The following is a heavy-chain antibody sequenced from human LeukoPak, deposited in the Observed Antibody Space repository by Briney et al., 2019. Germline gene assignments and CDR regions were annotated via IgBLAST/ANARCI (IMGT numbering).Heavy chain of an antibody. V-gene: IGHV4-4*07. Sequence: PSETLSLTCTVSGDSISRNYWSWIRQPAGKGLEWIGRIYNSGNTNYRPSLASRVTMSADTSKNQFSLKLSSVTAADTAVYYCARGSFDSSGYYLFDYWGQGTLVTVSS. CDR1: GDSISRNY. D-gene: IGHD3-22*01. CDR3: ARGSFDSSGYYLFDY. J-gene: IGHJ4*02. CDR2: IYNSGNT.